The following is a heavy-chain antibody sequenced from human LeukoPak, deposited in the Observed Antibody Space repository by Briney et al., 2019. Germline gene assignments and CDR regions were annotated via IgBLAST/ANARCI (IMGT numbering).Heavy chain of an antibody. CDR1: GFTFSSYG. CDR3: AKDGGIAVAGTFDY. D-gene: IGHD6-19*01. J-gene: IGHJ4*02. V-gene: IGHV3-30*18. Sequence: GRSLRLSCAASGFTFSSYGMHWVRQAPGEGLEWVAVISYDGSNKYYADSVKGRFTISRDNSKNTLYLQMNSLRAEDTAVYYCAKDGGIAVAGTFDYWGQGTLVTVSS. CDR2: ISYDGSNK.